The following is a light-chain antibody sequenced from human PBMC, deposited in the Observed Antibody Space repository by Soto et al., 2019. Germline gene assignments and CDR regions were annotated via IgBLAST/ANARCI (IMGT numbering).Light chain of an antibody. J-gene: IGKJ5*01. V-gene: IGKV1-5*01. CDR2: DAS. CDR1: QSISRW. Sequence: DIQMTQSPSTLSASVGDRVTISCRSSQSISRWLAWYQQKPGKAPKALIYDASTLRSGVPSRFSGGGSGTEFTLTISSLQPDDFATYYCQQYNTYSTFGQGTRLEIK. CDR3: QQYNTYST.